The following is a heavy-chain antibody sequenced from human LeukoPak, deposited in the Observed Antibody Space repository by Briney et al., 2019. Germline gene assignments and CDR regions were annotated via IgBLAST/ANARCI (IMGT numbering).Heavy chain of an antibody. J-gene: IGHJ4*02. V-gene: IGHV3-53*01. Sequence: PGGSLRLSCAASGFTVSSNYMSWVRQAPGKGLEWVSVIYSGGSTYYADSVKGRFTISRDNSKNTLYLQMNSLRAEDTAVYYCARGITMVRGVIAPPDYWGQGTLVTVSS. CDR2: IYSGGST. CDR1: GFTVSSNY. CDR3: ARGITMVRGVIAPPDY. D-gene: IGHD3-10*01.